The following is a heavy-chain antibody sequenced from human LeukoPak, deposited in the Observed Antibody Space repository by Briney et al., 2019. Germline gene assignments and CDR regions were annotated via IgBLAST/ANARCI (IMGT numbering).Heavy chain of an antibody. CDR1: GMTFSNYW. Sequence: GGSLRLSCAASGMTFSNYWMSWVRQAPGKGLEWVSVIYNGDGTAYADSVQGRFTISRDNSQNTVSLQMDSLRVEDTAVYFCVRNLRYCSDGSCSPWGQGTLVIVSP. CDR2: IYNGDGT. V-gene: IGHV3-66*01. D-gene: IGHD2-15*01. J-gene: IGHJ5*02. CDR3: VRNLRYCSDGSCSP.